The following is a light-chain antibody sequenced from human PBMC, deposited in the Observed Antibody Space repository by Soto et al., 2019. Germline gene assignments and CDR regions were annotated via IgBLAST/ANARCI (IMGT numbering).Light chain of an antibody. Sequence: IVLTQSPGTLSVSPGERAALACKASQSVSSSYLAWYQQKPGQAPRLLLYEASNRATGIPARFSGSGSWANLTLTISSLEPENFAPYYCQQRSYWPPWTFGQGTKVDIK. CDR3: QQRSYWPPWT. CDR1: QSVSSSY. CDR2: EAS. V-gene: IGKV3-11*01. J-gene: IGKJ1*01.